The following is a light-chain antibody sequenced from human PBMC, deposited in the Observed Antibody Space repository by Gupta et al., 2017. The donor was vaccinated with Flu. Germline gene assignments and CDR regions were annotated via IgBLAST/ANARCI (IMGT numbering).Light chain of an antibody. J-gene: IGKJ2*01. CDR2: SAS. Sequence: PSFLSASVGDRVTITCRASQGIRSYLAWYQQKPGKAPKLLIYSASTLQSGVPSRFSGSGSGTEYTLTIRSLQPEDFATYFCKQVNSYPYTFGQGTKLEIK. CDR3: KQVNSYPYT. CDR1: QGIRSY. V-gene: IGKV1-9*01.